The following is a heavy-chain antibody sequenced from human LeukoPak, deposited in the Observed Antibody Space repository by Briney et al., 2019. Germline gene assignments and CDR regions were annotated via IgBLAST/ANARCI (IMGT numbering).Heavy chain of an antibody. Sequence: ASVKVSCKASGYTFTSYGISWVRQAPGQGLEWMGWISAYNGDTNYAQKLQGRVTMTRDTSTSTAYMELRSLRSDDTAVYYCARDSGYCSSTSCYLDGMDVWGQGTTVTVSS. CDR1: GYTFTSYG. CDR2: ISAYNGDT. J-gene: IGHJ6*02. V-gene: IGHV1-18*01. D-gene: IGHD2-2*03. CDR3: ARDSGYCSSTSCYLDGMDV.